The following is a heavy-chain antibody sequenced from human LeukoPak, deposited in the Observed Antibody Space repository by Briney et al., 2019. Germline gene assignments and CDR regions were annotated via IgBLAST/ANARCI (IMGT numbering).Heavy chain of an antibody. J-gene: IGHJ4*02. Sequence: SQTFSLTCAISGDSVSSNSATWHWLRLSPSRGLEWLGRTYYRSRWLYDYALSVKSRITIIPDTSKNQFSLQLNSVAPEDTAVYYCARAGTGFHDYWGQGLLVTVSS. D-gene: IGHD7-27*01. V-gene: IGHV6-1*01. CDR2: TYYRSRWLY. CDR1: GDSVSSNSAT. CDR3: ARAGTGFHDY.